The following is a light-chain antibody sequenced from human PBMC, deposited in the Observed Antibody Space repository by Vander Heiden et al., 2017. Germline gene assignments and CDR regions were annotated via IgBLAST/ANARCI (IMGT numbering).Light chain of an antibody. CDR2: DVS. CDR3: CSYAGSYTFAWV. J-gene: IGLJ3*02. V-gene: IGLV2-11*01. CDR1: SSDVGGYNY. Sequence: QSALTQPRSVSGSPGQSVPISCTGTSSDVGGYNYVAWYQQHPGKAPKLMIYDVSKRPSGVPNRFSGSKSGNTASLTISGLQAEDEADYYCCSYAGSYTFAWVFGGGTKLTVL.